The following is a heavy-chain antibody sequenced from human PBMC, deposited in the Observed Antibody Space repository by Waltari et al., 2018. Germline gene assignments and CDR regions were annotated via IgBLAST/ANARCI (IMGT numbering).Heavy chain of an antibody. D-gene: IGHD2-2*01. CDR1: GYSISSGYY. CDR3: AREEDIVVVPAAIFSHFDY. V-gene: IGHV4-38-2*02. CDR2: IYHSGST. Sequence: QVQLQESGPGLVKPSETLSLTCAVSGYSISSGYYWGWIRQPPGKGLEWIGSIYHSGSTYYNPSLKSRVTISVDTSKNQFSRKLSSVTAADTAVYYCAREEDIVVVPAAIFSHFDYWGQGTLVTVSS. J-gene: IGHJ4*02.